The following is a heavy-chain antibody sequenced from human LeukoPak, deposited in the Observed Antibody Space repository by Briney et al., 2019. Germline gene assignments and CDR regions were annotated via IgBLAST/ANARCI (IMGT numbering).Heavy chain of an antibody. CDR1: GGSISSSSYY. CDR3: ARFDFIFSRRDY. V-gene: IGHV4-39*01. CDR2: IYYSGST. Sequence: PSETLSLTCTVSGGSISSSSYYWGWIRQPPGKGLEWIGSIYYSGSTYYNPPLKSRVTISVDTSKNQFSLKLSSVTAADTAVYYCARFDFIFSRRDYWGQGTLVTVSS. J-gene: IGHJ4*02. D-gene: IGHD3-3*02.